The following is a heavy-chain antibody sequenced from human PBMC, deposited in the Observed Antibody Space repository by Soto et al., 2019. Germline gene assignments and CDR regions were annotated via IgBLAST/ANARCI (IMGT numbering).Heavy chain of an antibody. CDR2: IIPILGIA. J-gene: IGHJ4*02. CDR3: ASTEGYGSGSLLY. CDR1: GGTFSSYT. V-gene: IGHV1-69*02. D-gene: IGHD3-10*01. Sequence: QVQLVQSGAEVKKPGSSVKVSCKASGGTFSSYTISWVRQAPGQGLEWMGRIIPILGIANYAQKFQGRVTITADKSTSTAYMELSSLRSEDTAVYYCASTEGYGSGSLLYWGRGTLVTVSS.